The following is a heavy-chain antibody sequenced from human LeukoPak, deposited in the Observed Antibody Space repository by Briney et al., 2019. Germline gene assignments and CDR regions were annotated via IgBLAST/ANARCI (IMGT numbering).Heavy chain of an antibody. J-gene: IGHJ4*02. CDR3: ARDPTYSSSWTSVDY. CDR2: ISGSGGST. D-gene: IGHD6-13*01. V-gene: IGHV3-23*01. Sequence: GGSLRLSCAASGFTFSSYAMSWVRQAPGKELEWVSVISGSGGSTYYADSVKGRFTISRDNSKNTLYLQMNSLRAEDTAVYYCARDPTYSSSWTSVDYWGQGTLVTVSS. CDR1: GFTFSSYA.